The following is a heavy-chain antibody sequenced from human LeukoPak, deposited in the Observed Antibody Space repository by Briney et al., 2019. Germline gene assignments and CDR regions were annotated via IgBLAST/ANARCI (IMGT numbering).Heavy chain of an antibody. CDR2: IYYSGST. J-gene: IGHJ5*02. D-gene: IGHD6-13*01. CDR1: GGAISSYY. Sequence: SETLSLTCSVSGGAISSYYWSWIRQPPGKGLEWIGYIYYSGSTNYNPSLKSRVTISVDTSKNQFSLKLSSVTAADTAVYYCARNIAAAGNWRDWFDPWGQGTLVTVSS. V-gene: IGHV4-59*01. CDR3: ARNIAAAGNWRDWFDP.